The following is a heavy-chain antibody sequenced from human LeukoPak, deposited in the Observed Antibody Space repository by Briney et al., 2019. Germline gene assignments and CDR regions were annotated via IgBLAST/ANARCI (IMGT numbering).Heavy chain of an antibody. Sequence: GGSLRLSCAASGFTFSDYVMGWVRQAPGKGLEWVSGISDSGGSTYYADSAKGRFTISRDNSKNTLYLQMNSLRAEDTAVYYCARSLPAADYWGQGTLVTVSS. CDR3: ARSLPAADY. D-gene: IGHD2-2*01. V-gene: IGHV3-23*01. CDR2: ISDSGGST. J-gene: IGHJ4*02. CDR1: GFTFSDYV.